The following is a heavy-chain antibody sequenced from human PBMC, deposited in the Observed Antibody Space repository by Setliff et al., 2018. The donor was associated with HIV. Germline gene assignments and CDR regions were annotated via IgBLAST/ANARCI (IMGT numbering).Heavy chain of an antibody. CDR3: ARGVPLLPPHY. D-gene: IGHD2-21*02. Sequence: PSETLSLTCTVSGGSISSGSYYWSWIRQPAGKGLEWIGRIYTSGSTNYNPSLKSRVTISVDTSKNQFSLKLSSVTAADTAVYYCARGVPLLPPHYWGQGTLVTVSS. J-gene: IGHJ4*02. V-gene: IGHV4-61*02. CDR2: IYTSGST. CDR1: GGSISSGSYY.